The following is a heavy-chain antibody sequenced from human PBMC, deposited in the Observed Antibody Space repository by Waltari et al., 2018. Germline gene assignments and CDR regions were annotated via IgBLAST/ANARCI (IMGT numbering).Heavy chain of an antibody. J-gene: IGHJ4*02. V-gene: IGHV3-33*01. CDR2: IWYDGSNK. D-gene: IGHD3-22*01. CDR1: GFTFSSYG. Sequence: QVQLVESGGGVVQPGRSLRLSCAASGFTFSSYGMHWVRQAPGKGLDWVAVIWYDGSNKYYADSVKCRFTISRDNSKNTLYLQMNSLRAEDTAVYYCAREDSSGLYGFDYWGQGTLVTVSS. CDR3: AREDSSGLYGFDY.